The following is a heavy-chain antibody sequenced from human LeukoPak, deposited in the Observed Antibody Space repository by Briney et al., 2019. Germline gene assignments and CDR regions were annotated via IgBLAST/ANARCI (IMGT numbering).Heavy chain of an antibody. CDR3: ARVAAAENYYYYMDV. CDR2: IYYSGST. V-gene: IGHV4-39*07. J-gene: IGHJ6*03. CDR1: GGSISSSSFY. Sequence: SETLSLTCTVSGGSISSSSFYWGWIRQPPGKGPEWIGSIYYSGSTYYNPSLKSRVTISVDTSKNQFSLKLSSVAAADTAVYYCARVAAAENYYYYMDVWGKGTTVTVSS. D-gene: IGHD6-13*01.